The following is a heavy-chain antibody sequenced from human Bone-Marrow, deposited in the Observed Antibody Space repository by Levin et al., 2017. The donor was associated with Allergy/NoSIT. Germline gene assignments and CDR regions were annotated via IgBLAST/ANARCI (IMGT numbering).Heavy chain of an antibody. CDR1: GFTFSSYG. V-gene: IGHV3-30*18. D-gene: IGHD6-6*01. CDR3: AKLYLGYPSIAVRMAFDI. Sequence: GGSLRLSCAASGFTFSSYGMHWVRQAPGKGLEWVAVISYDGSNKYYADSVKGRFTISRDNSKNTLYLQMNSLRAEDTAVYYCAKLYLGYPSIAVRMAFDIWGQGTMVTVSS. J-gene: IGHJ3*02. CDR2: ISYDGSNK.